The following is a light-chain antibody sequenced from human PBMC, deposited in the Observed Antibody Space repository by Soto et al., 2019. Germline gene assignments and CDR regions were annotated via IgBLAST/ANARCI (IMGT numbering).Light chain of an antibody. Sequence: DIQMTQSPSTLSESVGDRVTITCRASQSLSSWLAWYQQKPGKAPNLLISKASSLESGVPSRFSGSGSGTEFTLTISSLQPDDFATFYCQQYNSYPWTFGQGTKVEIK. J-gene: IGKJ1*01. CDR2: KAS. CDR1: QSLSSW. V-gene: IGKV1-5*03. CDR3: QQYNSYPWT.